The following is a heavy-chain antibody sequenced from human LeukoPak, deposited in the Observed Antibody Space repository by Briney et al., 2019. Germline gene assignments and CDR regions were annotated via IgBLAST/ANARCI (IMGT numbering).Heavy chain of an antibody. Sequence: SQTLSLTCAVSGGSISSGGYSWSWIRQPPGQGLEWIGYIYHSGSTYYNPSLKSRVTISVDRSKNQFSLKLSSVTAADTAVYYCARGYSDYDSQAYFDYWGQGTLVTVSS. V-gene: IGHV4-30-2*01. CDR2: IYHSGST. J-gene: IGHJ4*02. CDR1: GGSISSGGYS. CDR3: ARGYSDYDSQAYFDY. D-gene: IGHD5-12*01.